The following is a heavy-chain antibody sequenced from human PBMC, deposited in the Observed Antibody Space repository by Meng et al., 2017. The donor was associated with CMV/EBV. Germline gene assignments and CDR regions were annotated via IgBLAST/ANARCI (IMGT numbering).Heavy chain of an antibody. CDR1: GGSISSYY. D-gene: IGHD2-15*01. CDR2: IYTSGST. V-gene: IGHV4-4*07. Sequence: QVALQESGPGLVKPSETLSLTCTVSGGSISSYYWSWIRQPAGKGLEWIGRIYTSGSTNYNPSLKSRVTMSVDTSKNQFSLKLSSVIAADTAVYYCARAAVDLSKDYFDYWGQGTLVTVSS. CDR3: ARAAVDLSKDYFDY. J-gene: IGHJ4*02.